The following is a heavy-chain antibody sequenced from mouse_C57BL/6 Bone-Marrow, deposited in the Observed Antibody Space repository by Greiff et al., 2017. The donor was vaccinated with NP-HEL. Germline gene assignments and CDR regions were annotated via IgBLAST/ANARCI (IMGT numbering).Heavy chain of an antibody. CDR1: GFTFSDYY. CDR3: ARVSQFITTVVATDYYSMDY. Sequence: EVMLVESEGGLVQPGSSMKLSCTASGFTFSDYYMAWVRQVPEKGLEWVANINYDGSSTYYLDSLKSRFIISRDNAKNFLYLQMSILKSEDTATYYCARVSQFITTVVATDYYSMDYWGQGTSVTVSS. D-gene: IGHD1-1*01. CDR2: INYDGSST. J-gene: IGHJ4*01. V-gene: IGHV5-16*01.